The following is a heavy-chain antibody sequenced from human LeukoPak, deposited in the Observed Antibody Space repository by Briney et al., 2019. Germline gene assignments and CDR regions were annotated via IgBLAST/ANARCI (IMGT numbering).Heavy chain of an antibody. J-gene: IGHJ4*02. V-gene: IGHV1-69*13. D-gene: IGHD2-8*01. Sequence: GASVKVSCKASGGTFSSYAISWVRQAPGQGLEWMGGIIPIFGTANYAQKFQGRVTITADESTSTAYMEQSSLRSEDTAVYYCARDCTNGVCYSDYWGQGTLVTVSS. CDR1: GGTFSSYA. CDR2: IIPIFGTA. CDR3: ARDCTNGVCYSDY.